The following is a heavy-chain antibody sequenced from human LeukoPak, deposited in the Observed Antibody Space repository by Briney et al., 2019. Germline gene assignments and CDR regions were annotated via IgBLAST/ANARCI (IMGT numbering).Heavy chain of an antibody. CDR2: ISYDGSNK. Sequence: GGSLRLSCAASGFTFSSYGMHWVRQAPGKGLEWVAVISYDGSNKYYADSVKGRFTISRDNSKNTLYLQMNSLRVEDTAVYYCATLTDYGDSDAFDIWGQGTMVTVSS. J-gene: IGHJ3*02. CDR3: ATLTDYGDSDAFDI. D-gene: IGHD4-17*01. V-gene: IGHV3-30*03. CDR1: GFTFSSYG.